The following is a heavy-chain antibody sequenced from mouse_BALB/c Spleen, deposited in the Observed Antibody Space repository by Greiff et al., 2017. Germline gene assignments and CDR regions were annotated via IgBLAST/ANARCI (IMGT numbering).Heavy chain of an antibody. CDR3: ARGHITTATTYFDY. CDR2: ISSGGST. CDR1: GFTFSCCA. Sequence: EVKLVESGGGLVKPGGSLKLSCAASGFTFSCCAMSWVRQTPEKRLEWVASISSGGSTYYPDSVKGRFTISRDNARNILYLQMSSLRSEDTAMYYCARGHITTATTYFDYWGQGTTLTVSS. D-gene: IGHD1-2*01. V-gene: IGHV5-6-5*01. J-gene: IGHJ2*01.